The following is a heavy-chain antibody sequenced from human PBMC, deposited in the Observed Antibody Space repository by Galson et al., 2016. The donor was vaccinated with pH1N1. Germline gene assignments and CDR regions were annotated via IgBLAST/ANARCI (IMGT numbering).Heavy chain of an antibody. V-gene: IGHV5-51*03. CDR3: ARHRGGGGGYSYYFDY. D-gene: IGHD2-21*01. CDR2: IYPGDSDT. J-gene: IGHJ4*02. Sequence: QSGAEVKKPGESLKISCTGSGYDFSNYWIGWVRQMPGKGLEWMGIIYPGDSDTRYSPSFQGQVTISADKSIDTAFLQWNSLKASDTAMYYCARHRGGGGGYSYYFDYWGQGALVTVSS. CDR1: GYDFSNYW.